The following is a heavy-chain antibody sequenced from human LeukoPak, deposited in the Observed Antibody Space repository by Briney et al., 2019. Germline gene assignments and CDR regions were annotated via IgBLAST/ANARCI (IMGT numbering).Heavy chain of an antibody. V-gene: IGHV1-2*02. CDR1: GYTFTAYY. D-gene: IGHD2-2*01. J-gene: IGHJ4*02. Sequence: GASVKVSCKASGYTFTAYYMHWVRQAPGQGLEWMGWINPHSGGTNYAQNFQGRVTMTRDTSISTAYMELSRLRSGDTAVYYCARDRACSSTSCYAIAVAEGADYWGQGTLVTVSS. CDR3: ARDRACSSTSCYAIAVAEGADY. CDR2: INPHSGGT.